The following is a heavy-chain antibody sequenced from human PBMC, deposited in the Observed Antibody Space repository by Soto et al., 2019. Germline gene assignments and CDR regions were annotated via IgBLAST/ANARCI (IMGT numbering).Heavy chain of an antibody. Sequence: QVQLQESGPGLVKPSETLSLSCTVSGGSISSYYWSWFRQSPGKRMEWIGYVHHSWGSSYNPSLQSRLALSLDTSKSQFSLMVTSVTATDTAVYYCARQGFGPLHGLVDVWGQGTTVTVSS. CDR3: ARQGFGPLHGLVDV. CDR2: VHHSWGS. J-gene: IGHJ6*02. D-gene: IGHD3-10*01. CDR1: GGSISSYY. V-gene: IGHV4-59*08.